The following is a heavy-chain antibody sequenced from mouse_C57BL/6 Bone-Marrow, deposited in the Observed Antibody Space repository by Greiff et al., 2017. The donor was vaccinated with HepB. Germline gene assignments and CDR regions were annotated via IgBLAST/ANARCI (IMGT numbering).Heavy chain of an antibody. D-gene: IGHD3-2*02. CDR2: IYPRSGNT. J-gene: IGHJ2*01. CDR3: ANSSGYGY. Sequence: QVQLQQSGAELARPGASVKLSCKASGYTFTSYGISWVKQRTGQGLEWIGEIYPRSGNTYYNEKFKGKATLTADKSSSTAYMESRSLTSEDSAVYFCANSSGYGYWGQGTTLTVSS. V-gene: IGHV1-81*01. CDR1: GYTFTSYG.